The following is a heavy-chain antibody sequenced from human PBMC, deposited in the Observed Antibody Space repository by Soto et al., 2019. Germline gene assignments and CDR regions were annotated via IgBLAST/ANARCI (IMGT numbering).Heavy chain of an antibody. CDR3: TRDVASRYFDL. J-gene: IGHJ2*01. CDR1: RFNFRNYG. V-gene: IGHV3-33*01. D-gene: IGHD6-6*01. Sequence: QEQLVESGGGVVQPGRSLTLSCTASRFNFRNYGMHWVRQAPGKGLEWVAVIWYDGSYTYYADSVKGRFTISRDNSKKPLYLQMNSLRAEDTAVYYCTRDVASRYFDLWGRGTLVIVSS. CDR2: IWYDGSYT.